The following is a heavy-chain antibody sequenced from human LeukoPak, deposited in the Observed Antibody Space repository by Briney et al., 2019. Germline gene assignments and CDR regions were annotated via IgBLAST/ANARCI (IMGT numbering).Heavy chain of an antibody. CDR1: GFTFRNYG. CDR2: IWYDGSRD. Sequence: PGGSLRLSCAASGFTFRNYGMNWVRQAPGKGLEWVALIWYDGSRDYYVDFMKGRFTVSRDNSKNTLYLQMKNLRAEDTAVYYCATVRGSDWYMDYWGQGTLVTVSS. V-gene: IGHV3-33*01. D-gene: IGHD6-19*01. CDR3: ATVRGSDWYMDY. J-gene: IGHJ4*02.